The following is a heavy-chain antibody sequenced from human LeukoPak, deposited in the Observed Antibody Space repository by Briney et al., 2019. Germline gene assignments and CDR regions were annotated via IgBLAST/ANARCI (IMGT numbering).Heavy chain of an antibody. CDR3: AASSGVTLGRF. J-gene: IGHJ4*02. V-gene: IGHV4-31*03. CDR2: IYYTGIT. D-gene: IGHD3-16*01. Sequence: KPSETLSLTCTVSGGSISSGSHYYNWIRQHPGKGLEWIGYIYYTGITPYNPSLKSRVTMSVDTSMNQVSLKVTSLTAADTAVYYCAASSGVTLGRFWGQGALVTVSS. CDR1: GGSISSGSHY.